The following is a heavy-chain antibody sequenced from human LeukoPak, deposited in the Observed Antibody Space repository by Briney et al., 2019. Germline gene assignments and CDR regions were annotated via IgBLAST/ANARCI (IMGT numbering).Heavy chain of an antibody. J-gene: IGHJ4*02. CDR2: ISSSSSYI. Sequence: GGSLRLSCAASGFTFSSYSMNWVRQAPGKGLEWVSSISSSSSYIYYADSVKGRFTISRDNAKNSLYLQMNSLRAEDTAVFYCARLLASGSYYFDYWGQGTLVTVSS. CDR1: GFTFSSYS. CDR3: ARLLASGSYYFDY. D-gene: IGHD1-26*01. V-gene: IGHV3-21*01.